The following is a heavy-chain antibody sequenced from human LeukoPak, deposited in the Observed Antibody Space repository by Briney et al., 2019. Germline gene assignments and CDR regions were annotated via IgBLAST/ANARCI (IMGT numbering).Heavy chain of an antibody. D-gene: IGHD1-26*01. CDR2: IYYSGST. V-gene: IGHV4-39*07. CDR3: ARFLRSYTANYYFDY. Sequence: SETLSLTCTVSGGSISSSSYYWGWIRQPPGKGLEWIGSIYYSGSTYYNPSLKSRVTISVDTSKNQFSLKLSSVTAADTAVYYCARFLRSYTANYYFDYWGQGTLVTVSS. CDR1: GGSISSSSYY. J-gene: IGHJ4*02.